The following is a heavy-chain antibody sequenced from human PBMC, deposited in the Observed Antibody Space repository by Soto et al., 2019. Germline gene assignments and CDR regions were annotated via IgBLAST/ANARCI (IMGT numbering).Heavy chain of an antibody. CDR3: ARDGFGEGYFDL. CDR1: GFTFSDYY. Sequence: PGGSLRLSCAASGFTFSDYYMSWIRQAPGKGLEWVSYISSSSSYTNYADSVKGRFTISRDNAKNSLYLQMNGLRAEDTAVYYCARDGFGEGYFDLWGRGTLVTVSS. V-gene: IGHV3-11*06. D-gene: IGHD3-16*01. J-gene: IGHJ2*01. CDR2: ISSSSSYT.